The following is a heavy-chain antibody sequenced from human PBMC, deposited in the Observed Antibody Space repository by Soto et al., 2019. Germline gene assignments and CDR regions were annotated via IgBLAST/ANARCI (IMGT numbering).Heavy chain of an antibody. D-gene: IGHD4-4*01. Sequence: ASVKVSCKASGYTFTSYYMHWVRQAPGQGLEWMGIINPSGGSTSYAQKFQGRVTMTRDTSTSTDYMELSSLRSEDTAVYYCAREGTTVPHDYYWGQGTLVTVSS. V-gene: IGHV1-46*01. CDR3: AREGTTVPHDYY. J-gene: IGHJ4*02. CDR1: GYTFTSYY. CDR2: INPSGGST.